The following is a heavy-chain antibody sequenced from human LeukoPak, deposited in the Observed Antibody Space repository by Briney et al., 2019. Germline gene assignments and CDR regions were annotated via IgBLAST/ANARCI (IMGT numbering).Heavy chain of an antibody. CDR1: GFTFSDYY. Sequence: PGGSLGLSCTASGFTFSDYYMDWVRQAPGKGLEWVGRTRKKANSYTTEYAASVKGRFTISRDDSKNLLYLQMNSLTTDDTAVYYCTRSCTGTRLYYFDYWGQGTLVTVSS. V-gene: IGHV3-72*01. CDR2: TRKKANSYTT. D-gene: IGHD1/OR15-1a*01. CDR3: TRSCTGTRLYYFDY. J-gene: IGHJ4*02.